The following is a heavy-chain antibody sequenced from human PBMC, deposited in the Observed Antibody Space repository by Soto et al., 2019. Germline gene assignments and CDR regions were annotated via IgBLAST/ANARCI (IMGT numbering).Heavy chain of an antibody. Sequence: GGSLRLSCAASGFTFSSYGMHWVRQAPGKGLEWVAVIWYDGSNKYYADSVKGRFTISRDNSKNTLYLQMNSLRAEDTAVYYCARDGRPYILTGYYKGPYYFDYWGQGTLVTVSS. D-gene: IGHD3-9*01. V-gene: IGHV3-33*01. CDR2: IWYDGSNK. J-gene: IGHJ4*02. CDR3: ARDGRPYILTGYYKGPYYFDY. CDR1: GFTFSSYG.